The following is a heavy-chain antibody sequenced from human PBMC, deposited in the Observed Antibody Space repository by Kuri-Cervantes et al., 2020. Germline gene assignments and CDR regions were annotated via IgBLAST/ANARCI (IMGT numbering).Heavy chain of an antibody. CDR2: ISRSADNT. CDR3: ARPPDGWQNAFDI. V-gene: IGHV3-23*01. CDR1: GFAFRTYA. D-gene: IGHD1-14*01. Sequence: GESLKISCAASGFAFRTYALSWVRQAPGKGLEWVSTISRSADNTYYAGSVKGRFSISRDDSNRTLYLQMNSLRAEDTAVYYCARPPDGWQNAFDIWGQGTMVTVSS. J-gene: IGHJ3*02.